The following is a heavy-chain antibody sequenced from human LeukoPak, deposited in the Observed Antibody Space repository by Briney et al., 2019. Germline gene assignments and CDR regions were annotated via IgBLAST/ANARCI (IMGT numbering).Heavy chain of an antibody. V-gene: IGHV3-23*01. J-gene: IGHJ4*02. CDR1: GFIFSNYA. CDR3: ARSSGYPFFDY. Sequence: GGSLRLSCAASGFIFSNYAMSWVRQAPGKGLEWVSSIKSSGSTTHYADAVKGRFTISRDNAKNSVYLQMNSLRAEDTAVYYCARSSGYPFFDYWGQGTLVTVSS. D-gene: IGHD3-22*01. CDR2: IKSSGSTT.